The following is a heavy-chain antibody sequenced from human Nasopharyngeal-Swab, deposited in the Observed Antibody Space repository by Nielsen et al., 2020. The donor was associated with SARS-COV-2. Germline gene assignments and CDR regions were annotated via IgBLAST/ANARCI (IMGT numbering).Heavy chain of an antibody. Sequence: GESLKIPCAASGFTFSSYAMNWVRQAPGKGLERVAFIRYDGSDYYYADSVEGRFTISRDNSKNTLYLQLNSLRAEDTAVYYCARQDSSAYYYVFNYWGQGTLVTVSS. D-gene: IGHD3-22*01. CDR2: IRYDGSDY. CDR3: ARQDSSAYYYVFNY. V-gene: IGHV3-30*02. CDR1: GFTFSSYA. J-gene: IGHJ4*02.